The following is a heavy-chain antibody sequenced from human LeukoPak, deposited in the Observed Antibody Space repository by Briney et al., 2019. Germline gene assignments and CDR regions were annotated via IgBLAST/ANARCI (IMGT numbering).Heavy chain of an antibody. Sequence: GASVKVSCKASGYTFTSYDINWVRQATGQGLEWMGWMNPNSGNTGYAQKFQGRVTMTRNTSISTAYMELSSLRSEDTAVYYCARGLRSLVGAKPPAYYFDYWGQGTLVTVSS. CDR1: GYTFTSYD. V-gene: IGHV1-8*01. CDR3: ARGLRSLVGAKPPAYYFDY. D-gene: IGHD1-26*01. CDR2: MNPNSGNT. J-gene: IGHJ4*02.